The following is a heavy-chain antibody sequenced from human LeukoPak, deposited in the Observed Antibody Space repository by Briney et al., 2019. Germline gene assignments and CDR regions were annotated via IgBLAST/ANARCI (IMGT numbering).Heavy chain of an antibody. CDR1: GGTFSSYA. CDR2: IIPIFGTA. V-gene: IGHV1-69*05. J-gene: IGHJ4*02. D-gene: IGHD3-9*01. Sequence: SVKVSCKASGGTFSSYAISWVRQAPGQGLEWMGVIIPIFGTANYAQKFQGRVTITTDESTSTAYMELRSLRSEDTAVYYCASSLLRYFDWSPLFDYWGQGTLVTVSS. CDR3: ASSLLRYFDWSPLFDY.